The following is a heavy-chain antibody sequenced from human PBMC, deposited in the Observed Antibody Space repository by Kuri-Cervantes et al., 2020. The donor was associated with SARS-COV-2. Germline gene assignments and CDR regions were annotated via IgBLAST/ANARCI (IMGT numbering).Heavy chain of an antibody. D-gene: IGHD2-2*02. J-gene: IGHJ4*02. Sequence: SLKISCAASGFTFDDYAMHWVRQAPGKGLGWVSGISWNSGSIGYADSVKGRFTISRDNAKNSLYLQMNSLRAEDTALYYCAKDIDTASVVVPAAINFDYWGQGTLVTVSS. V-gene: IGHV3-9*01. CDR2: ISWNSGSI. CDR1: GFTFDDYA. CDR3: AKDIDTASVVVPAAINFDY.